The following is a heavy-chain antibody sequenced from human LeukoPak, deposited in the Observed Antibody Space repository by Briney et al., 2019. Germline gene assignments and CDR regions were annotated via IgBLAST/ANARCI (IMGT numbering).Heavy chain of an antibody. CDR1: GFTFSSYA. Sequence: PGGSLRLSCAVSGFTFSSYAMDWVRQAPGKGLEWVAVISYDGSNKYYAESVRGRFTLSRDNSKNTLYLQMYSLRDEDTAVYYCARDTEEYGILTGHFGYYGRGPLVTVSS. D-gene: IGHD3-9*01. CDR3: ARDTEEYGILTGHFGY. J-gene: IGHJ4*02. CDR2: ISYDGSNK. V-gene: IGHV3-30*04.